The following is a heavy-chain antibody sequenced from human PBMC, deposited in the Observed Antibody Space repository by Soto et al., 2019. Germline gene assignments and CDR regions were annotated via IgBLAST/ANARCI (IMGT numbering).Heavy chain of an antibody. CDR1: GFTFTDYS. J-gene: IGHJ6*02. V-gene: IGHV1-3*01. CDR3: ARDIYGGSSFYYGMDV. CDR2: INGGNGNR. Sequence: GASVKVSCKASGFTFTDYSFHWVRQAPGQGLEWMAWINGGNGNRKFSQKFQGRVTITKDTSASTAYMELSSLNSEDTAVYYCARDIYGGSSFYYGMDVWGQGTTVTVSS. D-gene: IGHD4-17*01.